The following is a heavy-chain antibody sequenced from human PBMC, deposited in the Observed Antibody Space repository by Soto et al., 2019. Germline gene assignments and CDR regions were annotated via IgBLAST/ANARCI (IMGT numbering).Heavy chain of an antibody. V-gene: IGHV3-11*01. CDR2: SSSGSSTI. CDR1: GFRFNDYY. D-gene: IGHD6-25*01. CDR3: ATSSGALAASFPYYFDY. Sequence: QVQLVESGGGLVKPGVSLRLSCAAAGFRFNDYYMTWIRQAPGKGLEWVSYSSSGSSTIYYAHSVKGRFTISRDNAKNSLYRQMNSLRAEDTAVYYCATSSGALAASFPYYFDYWGQGTLVTVSS. J-gene: IGHJ4*02.